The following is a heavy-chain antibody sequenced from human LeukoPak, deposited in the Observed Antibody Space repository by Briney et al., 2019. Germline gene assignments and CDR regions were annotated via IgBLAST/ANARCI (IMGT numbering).Heavy chain of an antibody. V-gene: IGHV4-4*09. CDR1: GASISDSY. CDR2: IYTSGGS. D-gene: IGHD3-16*01. CDR3: ARHPIVFGGSSGAFDI. Sequence: SETLSPACTVSGASISDSYWSWIRQPPGKGLEWIGYIYTSGGSVYNPSLLGRVSISADMSKNQFSLNVNSVTAADTAVYFCARHPIVFGGSSGAFDIWGQGAMVTVTS. J-gene: IGHJ3*02.